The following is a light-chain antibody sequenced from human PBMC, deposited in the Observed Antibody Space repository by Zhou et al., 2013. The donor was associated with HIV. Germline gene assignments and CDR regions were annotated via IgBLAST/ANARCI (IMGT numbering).Light chain of an antibody. V-gene: IGKV1-27*01. Sequence: DIQMTQSPSSLPASIGDRVTITCRASQGIGNYLAWYQQKPGKGPKLLIYIASTLQSGVPSRFSGGGSGTDFTLTISSLQPEDFATYYCQQSYSTPRTFGQGTKLEIK. J-gene: IGKJ2*01. CDR2: IAS. CDR1: QGIGNY. CDR3: QQSYSTPRT.